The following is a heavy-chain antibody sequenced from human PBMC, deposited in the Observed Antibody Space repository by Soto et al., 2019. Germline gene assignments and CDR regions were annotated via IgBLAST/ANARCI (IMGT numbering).Heavy chain of an antibody. J-gene: IGHJ4*02. Sequence: GSLRLSCAASGFTFSSYGMHWVRQAPGKGLEWVAVIWYDGSNKYYADSVKGRFTISRDNSKNTLYLQMNSLRAEDTAVYYCARDSLSLDYVWGSYRYTGLFDYWGQGTLVTVSS. CDR3: ARDSLSLDYVWGSYRYTGLFDY. V-gene: IGHV3-33*01. D-gene: IGHD3-16*02. CDR1: GFTFSSYG. CDR2: IWYDGSNK.